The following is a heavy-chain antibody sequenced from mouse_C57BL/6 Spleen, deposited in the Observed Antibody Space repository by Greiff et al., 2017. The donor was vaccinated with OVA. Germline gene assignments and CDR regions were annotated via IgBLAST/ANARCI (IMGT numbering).Heavy chain of an antibody. J-gene: IGHJ3*01. CDR3: ARSKDYDSWFAY. CDR2: IYPRSGNT. CDR1: GYTFTSYG. D-gene: IGHD2-4*01. Sequence: QVQLKQSGAELARPGASVKLSCKASGYTFTSYGISWVKQRTGQGLEWIGEIYPRSGNTYYNEKFKGKATLTADKSSSTAYMELRSLTSEDSAVYFCARSKDYDSWFAYWGQGTLVTVSA. V-gene: IGHV1-81*01.